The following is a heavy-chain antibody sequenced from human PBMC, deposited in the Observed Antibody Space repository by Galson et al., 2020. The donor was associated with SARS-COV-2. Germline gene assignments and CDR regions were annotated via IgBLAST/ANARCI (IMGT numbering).Heavy chain of an antibody. Sequence: KISETLSLTCSVSGGSISRSTYYWSWIRQSAGKGLEWIGRIYSSGGTNHNPSLKSRVTISIDSTRNQFSLNLSSVTAADTAVYYCARGSIAASGFYFDYWGQGTLVTVSS. CDR1: GGSISRSTYY. V-gene: IGHV4-61*02. D-gene: IGHD6-13*01. J-gene: IGHJ4*02. CDR2: IYSSGGT. CDR3: ARGSIAASGFYFDY.